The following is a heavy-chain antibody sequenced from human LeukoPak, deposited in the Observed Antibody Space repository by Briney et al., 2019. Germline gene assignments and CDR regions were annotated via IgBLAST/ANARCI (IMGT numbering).Heavy chain of an antibody. D-gene: IGHD3-3*01. CDR2: INWNSDKI. CDR1: GLTFDDYA. CDR3: VKVESISIFGVAPRYFDL. Sequence: PGGSLRLSCAASGLTFDDYAMHWVRQAPGKGLEWVSGINWNSDKIVFADSVKGRFNISRDNAKKSLYLQMNSLRVDDTAFYNCVKVESISIFGVAPRYFDLWGRGTLVTVSS. J-gene: IGHJ2*01. V-gene: IGHV3-9*01.